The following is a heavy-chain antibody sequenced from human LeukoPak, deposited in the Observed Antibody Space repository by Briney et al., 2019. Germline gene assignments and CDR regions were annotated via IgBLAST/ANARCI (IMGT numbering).Heavy chain of an antibody. CDR3: ARDQQWGYGSSGYYYEAFDY. V-gene: IGHV3-48*01. CDR1: GFTFSSYS. Sequence: GGSLSLSCAASGFTFSSYSMDWVRQAPGKGLEWLSYISSSSSTVYYADSVKGRFTISRDNAKNSLYLQMNSLRADDTAVYYCARDQQWGYGSSGYYYEAFDYWGQGTLATVSS. J-gene: IGHJ4*02. CDR2: ISSSSSTV. D-gene: IGHD3-22*01.